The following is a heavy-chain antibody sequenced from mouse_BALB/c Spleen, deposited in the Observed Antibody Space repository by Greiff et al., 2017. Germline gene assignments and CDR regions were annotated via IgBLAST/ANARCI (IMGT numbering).Heavy chain of an antibody. D-gene: IGHD3-2*02. Sequence: LVESGAELVRPGSSVKISCKASGYAFSSYWMNWVKQRPGQGLEWIGQIYPGDGDTNYNGKFKGKATLTADKSSSTAYMQLSSLTSEDSAVYFCARDEAFFAYWGQGTLVTVSA. CDR2: IYPGDGDT. J-gene: IGHJ3*01. CDR1: GYAFSSYW. CDR3: ARDEAFFAY. V-gene: IGHV1-80*01.